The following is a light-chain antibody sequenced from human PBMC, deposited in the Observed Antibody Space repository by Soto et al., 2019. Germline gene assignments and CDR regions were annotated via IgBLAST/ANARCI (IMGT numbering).Light chain of an antibody. V-gene: IGKV3-20*01. CDR3: QQYDDSIT. CDR1: QSVSSSY. Sequence: EIVLTQSPDTLSLSPGESATLSCRASQSVSSSYLAWYQQKPGRAPRLLMYGASNRATGIPDRFSGSGSGTDFTLTISRLEPEDFAVFYCQQYDDSITFGQGTRLEIE. J-gene: IGKJ5*01. CDR2: GAS.